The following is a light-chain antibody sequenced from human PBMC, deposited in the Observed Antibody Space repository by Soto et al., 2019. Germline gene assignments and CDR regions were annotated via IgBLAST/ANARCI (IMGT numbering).Light chain of an antibody. CDR3: HQYGNSPQT. V-gene: IGKV3-20*01. Sequence: EIVWTQSPGTLSLSPGDRATLSCRASQSVSSDYLAWYQQKPGQAPRLLLYGASSRATGIPDRFSGSGSGTVFTLTINILEPDDFAVYYCHQYGNSPQTFGQGTKVDIK. CDR1: QSVSSDY. J-gene: IGKJ1*01. CDR2: GAS.